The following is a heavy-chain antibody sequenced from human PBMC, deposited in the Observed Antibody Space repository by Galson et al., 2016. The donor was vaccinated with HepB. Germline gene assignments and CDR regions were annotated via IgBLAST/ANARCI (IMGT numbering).Heavy chain of an antibody. Sequence: SLRLSCAASGFPLAPYAMHWVRQAPGKGLEWVSGISWNSGSIGYADSVKGRFTISRDNAKNSLYLQMNSLRAGDTALYYCAKDSGAYYYDSSGYRRNAFDIWGQGTMVTVSS. CDR3: AKDSGAYYYDSSGYRRNAFDI. CDR1: GFPLAPYA. J-gene: IGHJ3*02. D-gene: IGHD3-22*01. V-gene: IGHV3-9*01. CDR2: ISWNSGSI.